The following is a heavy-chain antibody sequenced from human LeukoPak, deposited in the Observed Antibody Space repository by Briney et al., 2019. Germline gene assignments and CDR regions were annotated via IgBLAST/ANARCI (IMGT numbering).Heavy chain of an antibody. CDR3: ARSRGGYGDYGSWFDP. D-gene: IGHD4-17*01. CDR1: GGSISSFF. CDR2: THESGTT. Sequence: SETLSLTCTVSGGSISSFFWNWIRQPPGKGLEWIAFTHESGTTNYNPSLKSRVTMSLDTSKNQFSLRLSSVTTADTAFYYCARSRGGYGDYGSWFDPWGQGTLVNVSP. V-gene: IGHV4-59*01. J-gene: IGHJ5*02.